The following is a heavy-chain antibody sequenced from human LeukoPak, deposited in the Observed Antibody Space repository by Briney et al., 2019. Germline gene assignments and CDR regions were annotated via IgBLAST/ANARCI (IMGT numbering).Heavy chain of an antibody. CDR2: ISSSGST. D-gene: IGHD3-10*01. CDR1: GGSISTYY. CDR3: ARSDSGTYYTGLFDF. J-gene: IGHJ4*02. Sequence: NPSETLSLTCSVSGGSISTYYWSWIRQPAGKGLEWIGRISSSGSTNYNPSLKSRLTMSIDTSKNQFPLNLTSLTAADTAVYYCARSDSGTYYTGLFDFWGQGTLVTVSS. V-gene: IGHV4-4*07.